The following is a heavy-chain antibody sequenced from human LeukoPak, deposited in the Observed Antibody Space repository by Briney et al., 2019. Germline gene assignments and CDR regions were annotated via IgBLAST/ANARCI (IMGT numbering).Heavy chain of an antibody. J-gene: IGHJ6*03. CDR2: INTDGSST. CDR1: GFTFSSYW. V-gene: IGHV3-74*01. CDR3: ARDPQNNLRYFDWLPYYYYMDV. Sequence: QTGGSLRLSCAASGFTFSSYWMHWVRQAPGKGLVWVSRINTDGSSTSYADSVKGRFTISRDNAKNTLYLQMNSLRAEDTAVYYCARDPQNNLRYFDWLPYYYYMDVWGKGTTVTVSS. D-gene: IGHD3-9*01.